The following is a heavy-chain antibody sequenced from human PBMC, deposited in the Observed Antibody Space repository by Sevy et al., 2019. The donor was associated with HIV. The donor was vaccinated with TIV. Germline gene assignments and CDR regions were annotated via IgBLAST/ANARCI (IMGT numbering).Heavy chain of an antibody. J-gene: IGHJ4*02. CDR1: GGSISSYY. V-gene: IGHV4-59*01. D-gene: IGHD1-26*01. Sequence: SETLSLTCTVSGGSISSYYWSWIRQPPGKGLEWIGYIYYSGSTNYNPSLKSRVTISVETSKNQFSLKLSSVTAADTAVYYCARGGIVGASTFDYWGQGTLVTVSS. CDR2: IYYSGST. CDR3: ARGGIVGASTFDY.